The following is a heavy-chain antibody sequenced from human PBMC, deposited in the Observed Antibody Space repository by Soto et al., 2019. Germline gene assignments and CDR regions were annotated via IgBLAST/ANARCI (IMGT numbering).Heavy chain of an antibody. Sequence: QVTLKESGPVLVKPTETLTLTCTVSGFSLSNARMGVSWIRQPPGKALEWLAHIFSNDEKSYSTSLNSRLTISKDTSKSQVVLTMTNMDPVDTATYYCARIRRYCSSTSCYGLYYYYYMDVWGKGTTVTVSS. V-gene: IGHV2-26*01. D-gene: IGHD2-2*01. CDR2: IFSNDEK. J-gene: IGHJ6*03. CDR1: GFSLSNARMG. CDR3: ARIRRYCSSTSCYGLYYYYYMDV.